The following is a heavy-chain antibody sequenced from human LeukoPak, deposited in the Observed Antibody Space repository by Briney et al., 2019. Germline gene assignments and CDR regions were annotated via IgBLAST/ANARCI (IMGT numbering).Heavy chain of an antibody. J-gene: IGHJ6*02. CDR1: GFTFSSYS. CDR3: ARDRDVTGHYYGMDV. CDR2: ISSSSSYI. V-gene: IGHV3-21*01. D-gene: IGHD2-21*02. Sequence: GGSLRLSCAASGFTFSSYSMNWVRQAPGKGLEWVSSISSSSSYIYYADSVKGRFTISRDNAKNSLYLQMNSLRAEDTAVYYCARDRDVTGHYYGMDVWGQGTTVTVSS.